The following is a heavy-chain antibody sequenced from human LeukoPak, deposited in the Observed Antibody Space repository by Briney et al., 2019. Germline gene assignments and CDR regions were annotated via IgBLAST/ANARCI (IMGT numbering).Heavy chain of an antibody. CDR3: ARLTREDGVDV. CDR2: MFYNGNT. Sequence: SETLSLTCNVSGGSINGYYWTWIRQPPQKGLEWIGYMFYNGNTNYNPSLKSRATISVDTSQNQISLRLASVTAAGTGIYHCARLTREDGVDVWGQGTTVTVSS. CDR1: GGSINGYY. J-gene: IGHJ6*02. V-gene: IGHV4-59*01.